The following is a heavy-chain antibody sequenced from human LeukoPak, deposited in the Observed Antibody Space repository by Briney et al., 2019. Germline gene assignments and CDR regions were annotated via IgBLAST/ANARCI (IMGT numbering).Heavy chain of an antibody. Sequence: GSSVKVSCKASGGTFDNSAINWVRQAPGQGLEWMGRIIPILNIPNYAQKLQGRVTIAADKSTSTAYMELSSLRSDDTAVYYCAREKMEVGYYGLDVWDQGTTVTVSS. J-gene: IGHJ6*02. D-gene: IGHD1-1*01. CDR1: GGTFDNSA. V-gene: IGHV1-69*04. CDR3: AREKMEVGYYGLDV. CDR2: IIPILNIP.